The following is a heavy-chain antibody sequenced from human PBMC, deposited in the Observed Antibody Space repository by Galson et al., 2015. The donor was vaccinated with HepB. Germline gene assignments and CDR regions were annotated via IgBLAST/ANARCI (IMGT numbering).Heavy chain of an antibody. CDR3: ARRRYQLSSGENWFDP. CDR2: ISAYNGDT. CDR1: GYTFTSYG. Sequence: SVKVSCKASGYTFTSYGISWARQAPGQGLEWMGWISAYNGDTSYAQKFQDRVTMTTDTSTSTAYMELRSLTPDDTAVYYCARRRYQLSSGENWFDPGGQGTLVTVSS. J-gene: IGHJ5*02. D-gene: IGHD2-2*01. V-gene: IGHV1-18*01.